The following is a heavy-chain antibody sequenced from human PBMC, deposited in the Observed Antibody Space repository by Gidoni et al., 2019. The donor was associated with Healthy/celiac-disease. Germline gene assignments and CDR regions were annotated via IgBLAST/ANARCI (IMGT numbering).Heavy chain of an antibody. J-gene: IGHJ4*02. CDR3: AKEPSRGNQLWYFDY. D-gene: IGHD5-18*01. V-gene: IGHV3-23*01. Sequence: TISRDNSKNTLYLQMNSLRAEDTAVYYCAKEPSRGNQLWYFDYWGQGTLVTVSS.